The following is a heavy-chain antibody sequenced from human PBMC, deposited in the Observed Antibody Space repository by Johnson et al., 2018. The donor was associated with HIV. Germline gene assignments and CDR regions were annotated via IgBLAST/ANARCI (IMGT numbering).Heavy chain of an antibody. Sequence: QVQLVESGGGVVQPGRSLRLSCAASGFTFSSYGMHWVRQAPGKGLEWVAVIWYDGSNKYYADSVKGRFTISRDNSKNTLYLQMNSLRAEDTAVYYCARETRDGPAFDIWGQGTMVTVSS. D-gene: IGHD5-24*01. V-gene: IGHV3-33*08. CDR2: IWYDGSNK. CDR3: ARETRDGPAFDI. CDR1: GFTFSSYG. J-gene: IGHJ3*02.